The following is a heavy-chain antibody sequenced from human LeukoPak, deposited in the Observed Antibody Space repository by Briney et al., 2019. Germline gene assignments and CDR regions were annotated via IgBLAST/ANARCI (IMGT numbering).Heavy chain of an antibody. CDR2: INPNSGGT. V-gene: IGHV1-2*02. CDR1: GYTFTGYY. CDR3: ASALWFGELLFLPEFYYYYGMDV. D-gene: IGHD3-10*01. J-gene: IGHJ6*02. Sequence: ASVKVSCKASGYTFTGYYMHWVRQAPGQGLEWMGWINPNSGGTNYARKFQGRVTMTRDTSISTAYMELSRLRSDDTAVYYCASALWFGELLFLPEFYYYYGMDVWGQGTTVTVSS.